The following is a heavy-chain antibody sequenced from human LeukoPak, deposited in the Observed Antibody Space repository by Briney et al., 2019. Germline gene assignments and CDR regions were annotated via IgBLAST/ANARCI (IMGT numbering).Heavy chain of an antibody. J-gene: IGHJ3*02. CDR1: GFTFSSYW. Sequence: GGSLRLSCAASGFTFSSYWMYWVRQAPGKGLVWVSRINSDGSSTSYADSVKGRFTISRDNAKNTLYLQMNSLRVEDTALYYCARGGGGHAFDIWGPGAMVTVSS. CDR2: INSDGSST. D-gene: IGHD3-16*01. V-gene: IGHV3-74*01. CDR3: ARGGGGHAFDI.